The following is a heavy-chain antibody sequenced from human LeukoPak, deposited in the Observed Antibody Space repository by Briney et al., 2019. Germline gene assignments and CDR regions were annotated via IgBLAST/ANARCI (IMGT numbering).Heavy chain of an antibody. V-gene: IGHV1-2*02. Sequence: ASVKVSCKASGYSFTDYFIHWVRQAPGQGLEWMGWIKPNSGGTHYVQMFQGRVTMTRDTSISTVYMDLSNLKYDDTAVYYCARVHGGRELDAFDFWGQGTMLTVSS. CDR3: ARVHGGRELDAFDF. J-gene: IGHJ3*01. CDR1: GYSFTDYF. CDR2: IKPNSGGT. D-gene: IGHD1-7*01.